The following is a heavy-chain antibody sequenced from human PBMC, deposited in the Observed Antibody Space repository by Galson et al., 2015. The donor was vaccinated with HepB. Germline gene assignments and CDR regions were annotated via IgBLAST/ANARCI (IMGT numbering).Heavy chain of an antibody. CDR2: IGRSSTT. CDR3: AKDKGDSSSYPLLDS. D-gene: IGHD2-2*01. CDR1: GFTFSDYR. V-gene: IGHV3-48*01. J-gene: IGHJ4*02. Sequence: SLRLSCAASGFTFSDYRMNWVRQPPGKGLEWISYIGRSSTTYYAESVKGRFTISRDNAKNSLYLQMNSLRAEDTAVYYCAKDKGDSSSYPLLDSWGQGTLVTVSS.